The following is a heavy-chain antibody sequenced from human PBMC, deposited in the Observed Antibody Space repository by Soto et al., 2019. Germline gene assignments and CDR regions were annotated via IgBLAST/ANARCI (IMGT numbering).Heavy chain of an antibody. V-gene: IGHV4-39*01. CDR3: ATYGSSWYVVY. CDR2: IYYSGST. J-gene: IGHJ4*02. Sequence: QLQLQESGPGLVKPSETLSLTCTVSGGSISSSSYYWGWIRQPPGKGLEWIGSIYYSGSTYYNPSLQSRVTISVDTSKNQFSLKLSSVTAADTAVYYCATYGSSWYVVYWGQGTLVTVSS. D-gene: IGHD6-13*01. CDR1: GGSISSSSYY.